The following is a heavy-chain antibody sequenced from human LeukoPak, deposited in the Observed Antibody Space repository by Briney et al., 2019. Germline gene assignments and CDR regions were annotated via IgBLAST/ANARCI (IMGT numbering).Heavy chain of an antibody. J-gene: IGHJ6*02. CDR2: IYYSGST. V-gene: IGHV4-61*01. CDR1: GGSISSGSYY. D-gene: IGHD5-12*01. CDR3: ARDRVATDRYGMDV. Sequence: SETLSLTCTVSGGSISSGSYYWSWIRQPPGKGLEWIGYIYYSGSTNYNPSLKSRVTISVDTSKNQFSLKLSSVTAADTAVYYCARDRVATDRYGMDVWGQGTTVTVSS.